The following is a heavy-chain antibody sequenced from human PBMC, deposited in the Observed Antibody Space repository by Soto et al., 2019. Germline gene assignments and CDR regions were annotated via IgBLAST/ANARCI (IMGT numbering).Heavy chain of an antibody. Sequence: SETLSLTCTVSGGSISSSSYYWGWIRQPPGKGLEWIGSIYYSGSTYYNPSLKSRVTISVDTSKNQFSLKLSSETAADTAVYYCAREAARYYYYYYGMDVWGQGTTVTVSS. CDR1: GGSISSSSYY. J-gene: IGHJ6*02. CDR2: IYYSGST. D-gene: IGHD6-13*01. CDR3: AREAARYYYYYYGMDV. V-gene: IGHV4-39*02.